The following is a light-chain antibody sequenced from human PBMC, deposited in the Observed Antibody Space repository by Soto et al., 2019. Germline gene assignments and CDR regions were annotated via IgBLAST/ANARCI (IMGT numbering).Light chain of an antibody. CDR1: QSVSSSY. CDR3: QQYGSSPRT. CDR2: GAS. V-gene: IGKV3-20*01. Sequence: DIVLTQSPGTLSLSPGESATLSCRASQSVSSSYLAWYQQKPGQAPRLLIYGASSRATGIPDRFSGSGSGTDCTLTISRLEPEDFAVYYCQQYGSSPRTFGQGTKLEIK. J-gene: IGKJ2*01.